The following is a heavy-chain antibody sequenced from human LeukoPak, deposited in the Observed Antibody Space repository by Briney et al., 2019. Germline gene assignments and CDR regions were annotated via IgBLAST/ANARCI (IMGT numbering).Heavy chain of an antibody. CDR2: INPSGGST. CDR3: ARISSTSCYECVS. CDR1: GYTFTRYY. D-gene: IGHD2-2*01. Sequence: GASVKVSCKASGYTFTRYYMHWVRQAPGQGLEWMGIINPSGGSTSYAQKFQGRVTMTRDMSTSTVYMELSSLRSGETAVYYCARISSTSCYECVSWGQGNLGTVSS. J-gene: IGHJ4*02. V-gene: IGHV1-46*01.